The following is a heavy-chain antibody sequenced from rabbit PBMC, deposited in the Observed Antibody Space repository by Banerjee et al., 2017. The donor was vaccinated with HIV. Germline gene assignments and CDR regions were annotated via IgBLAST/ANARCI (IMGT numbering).Heavy chain of an antibody. CDR2: ITYGGSA. Sequence: QEQLKESGGGLVQPGGSLKLSCKASEFDFSIYAMTWVRQAPGKGLEYIGYITYGGSAYYASWVNGRFTISRENTQNTLYLQLNSLTAADTATYFCARSNNYYDMDLWGPGTLVTVS. J-gene: IGHJ6*01. V-gene: IGHV1S29*01. CDR3: ARSNNYYDMDL. CDR1: EFDFSIYA.